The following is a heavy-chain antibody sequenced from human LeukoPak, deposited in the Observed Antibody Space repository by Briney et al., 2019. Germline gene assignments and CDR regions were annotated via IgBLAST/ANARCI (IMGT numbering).Heavy chain of an antibody. CDR2: INHSGST. J-gene: IGHJ3*02. V-gene: IGHV4-34*01. CDR3: ARGRAGAFDI. CDR1: GGSFSGYY. Sequence: SETLSLTCAVYGGSFSGYYWSWIRQPPGKGLEWIGEINHSGSTNYNPSLKSRVTISVDTSKNQFSLKLSSVTAADTAVHYCARGRAGAFDIWGQGTMVTVSS.